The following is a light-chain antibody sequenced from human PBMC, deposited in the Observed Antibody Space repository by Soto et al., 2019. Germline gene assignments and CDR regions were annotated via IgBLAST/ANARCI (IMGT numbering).Light chain of an antibody. Sequence: EIVLTHFPSTPSLSPGERATLSCRASQSVSSSYLAWYQQKPGQAPRLLIYGASSRATGIPDRFSGSGSGTDFTLTISRLEPEDFAVYYCQQYGSSRTFGQGTKVDIK. CDR2: GAS. CDR1: QSVSSSY. V-gene: IGKV3-20*01. CDR3: QQYGSSRT. J-gene: IGKJ1*01.